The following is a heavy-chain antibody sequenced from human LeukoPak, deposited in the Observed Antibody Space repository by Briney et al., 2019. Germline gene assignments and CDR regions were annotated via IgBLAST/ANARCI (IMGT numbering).Heavy chain of an antibody. V-gene: IGHV1-2*02. D-gene: IGHD3-16*02. CDR2: INPNSGGT. Sequence: ASVKVSCKASGYTFTVYYMHWVRQAPGQGLEWMGWINPNSGGTNYAQKFQGRVTMTRDTSISTAYMELSRLRSDDTAVYYCARANYDYVWGSYRIPSLFDYWGQGTLVTVSS. CDR3: ARANYDYVWGSYRIPSLFDY. J-gene: IGHJ4*02. CDR1: GYTFTVYY.